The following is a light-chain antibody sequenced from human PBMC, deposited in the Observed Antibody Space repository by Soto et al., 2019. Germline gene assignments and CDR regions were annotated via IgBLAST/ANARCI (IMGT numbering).Light chain of an antibody. Sequence: EIVLTQSPGTLSLSPGERATLSCRASQSVSSSYLAWYQQKPGQAPRLLIYGASSRATGIPDRFSGSGSGTDFPLTISRREPEDFAVYYCQQYGSSPPITFGPGTKVDIK. V-gene: IGKV3-20*01. CDR2: GAS. CDR3: QQYGSSPPIT. J-gene: IGKJ3*01. CDR1: QSVSSSY.